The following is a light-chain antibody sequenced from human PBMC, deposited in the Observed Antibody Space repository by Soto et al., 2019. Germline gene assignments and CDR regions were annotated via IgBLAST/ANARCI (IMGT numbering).Light chain of an antibody. Sequence: EIVLTQSPGTLSLSPGERATLSCRASQSVRSNYLAWYQQKPGQGPRLLIYGASSRATGIPDRFSGSGSGTDFTLTISRLEPEDFAVYYCQHYGSSAYTFGQGTTLEIK. CDR3: QHYGSSAYT. CDR1: QSVRSNY. V-gene: IGKV3-20*01. CDR2: GAS. J-gene: IGKJ2*01.